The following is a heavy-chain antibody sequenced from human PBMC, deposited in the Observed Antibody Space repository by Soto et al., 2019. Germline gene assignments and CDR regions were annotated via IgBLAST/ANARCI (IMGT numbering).Heavy chain of an antibody. D-gene: IGHD2-2*01. CDR1: GFTFSGDW. V-gene: IGHV3-74*01. CDR3: ARGPRGLYHHDY. Sequence: EVQLVESGGGLVQPGGSLRLSCAVSGFTFSGDWMHWVRQAPGKGLVWVSRINMDGSRTNYADSVKGRFIISRDNARNTLYLQMNSPRVDDTAVYYCARGPRGLYHHDYWGQGALVTVSS. CDR2: INMDGSRT. J-gene: IGHJ4*02.